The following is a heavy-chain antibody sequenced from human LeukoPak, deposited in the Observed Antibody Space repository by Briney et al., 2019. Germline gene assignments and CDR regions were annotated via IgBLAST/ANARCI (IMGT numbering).Heavy chain of an antibody. V-gene: IGHV4-39*01. CDR3: ARRGKLEPLNWFDP. CDR2: IYYSGST. J-gene: IGHJ5*02. CDR1: GGSISSSSYY. Sequence: PSQTLSLTRTVSGGSISSSSYYWGWIRQPPGKGLEWIGSIYYSGSTYYNPSLKSRVTISVDTSKNQFSLKLSSVTAADTAVYYCARRGKLEPLNWFDPWGQGTLVTVSS. D-gene: IGHD1-1*01.